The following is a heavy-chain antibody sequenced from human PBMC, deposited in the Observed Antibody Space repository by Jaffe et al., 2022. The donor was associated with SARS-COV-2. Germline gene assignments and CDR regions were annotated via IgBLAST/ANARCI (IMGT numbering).Heavy chain of an antibody. CDR2: IYKSGTT. CDR1: GGSISSSSYY. D-gene: IGHD6-13*01. V-gene: IGHV4-39*01. J-gene: IGHJ4*02. CDR3: ARHLSEVAAADPLRY. Sequence: QLQLQESGPGLVRPSETLSLTCTVSGGSISSSSYYWAWIRQPPGQGLQWIGSIYKSGTTYYNPSLKGRVAISVDTSKNQFSLKVTSVTAADTAVYYCARHLSEVAAADPLRYWGQGTLVTVSS.